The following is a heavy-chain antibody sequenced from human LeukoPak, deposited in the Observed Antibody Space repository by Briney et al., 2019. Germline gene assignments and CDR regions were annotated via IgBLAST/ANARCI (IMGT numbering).Heavy chain of an antibody. Sequence: GSSVKVSCKASGGTFSSYAISWVRQAPGQGLEWMGWINPNSGGTNYAQKFQGRVTMTRDTSISTAYMELSRLRSDDTAVYYCARGVILLLDDYWGQGTLVTVSS. CDR2: INPNSGGT. CDR1: GGTFSSYA. V-gene: IGHV1-2*02. J-gene: IGHJ4*02. D-gene: IGHD3-22*01. CDR3: ARGVILLLDDY.